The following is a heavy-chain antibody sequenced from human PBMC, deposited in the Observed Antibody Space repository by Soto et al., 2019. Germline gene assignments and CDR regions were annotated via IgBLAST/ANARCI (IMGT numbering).Heavy chain of an antibody. CDR1: VGSFSGHY. D-gene: IGHD6-19*01. Sequence: QLQLQQWGAGLLKPSETLSLTCAVYVGSFSGHYWTWVRQPPGKGLEWIGEINHRGTTKYNPSLKSRVIISVATSKNQFSLKLSSVTAADTAVYYCARGDITGWFLDYWGRGTPVTVSS. V-gene: IGHV4-34*02. J-gene: IGHJ4*02. CDR2: INHRGTT. CDR3: ARGDITGWFLDY.